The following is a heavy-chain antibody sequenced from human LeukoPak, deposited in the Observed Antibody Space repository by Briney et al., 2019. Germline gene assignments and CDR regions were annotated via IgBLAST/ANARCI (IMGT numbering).Heavy chain of an antibody. D-gene: IGHD5-18*01. V-gene: IGHV4-31*03. CDR3: ARGSPGAMVNWFDP. Sequence: PSQTLSLTCTVSGGSISSGGYYWSWIRQHPGKGLEWIGYIYYSGSTYYNPSLKSRVTISVDTSKHQFSLKLSSVTAADTAVYYCARGSPGAMVNWFDPWGQGTLVTVSS. J-gene: IGHJ5*02. CDR2: IYYSGST. CDR1: GGSISSGGYY.